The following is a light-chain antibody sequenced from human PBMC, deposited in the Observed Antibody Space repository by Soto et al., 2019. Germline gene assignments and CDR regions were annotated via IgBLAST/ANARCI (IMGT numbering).Light chain of an antibody. V-gene: IGKV3-20*01. CDR1: QSVSSSF. CDR3: QKYGNSPPFT. CDR2: GAS. J-gene: IGKJ3*01. Sequence: EIVLTQSPGTLSLSPGERGTLSCRASQSVSSSFLAWYQQKPGQAPRLLMYGASSRATGTPDRFSASGSETEFTLTISRLETEDFAVYYCQKYGNSPPFTCGPGTKVDIK.